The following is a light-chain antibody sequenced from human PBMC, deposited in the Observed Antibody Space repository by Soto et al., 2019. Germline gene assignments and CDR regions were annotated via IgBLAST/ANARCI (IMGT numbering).Light chain of an antibody. J-gene: IGKJ4*01. CDR2: DAS. CDR1: QGISST. V-gene: IGKV1D-13*01. CDR3: KQFNNYPLN. Sequence: AIQLTQSPSSLSASVGDRVTITCRASQGISSTLAWYQQTPGTPPKLLIYDASSLESGVPPRFSGSGFGTDFTLTISSLQHEDFATYFCKQFNNYPLNFGGGTEVQVK.